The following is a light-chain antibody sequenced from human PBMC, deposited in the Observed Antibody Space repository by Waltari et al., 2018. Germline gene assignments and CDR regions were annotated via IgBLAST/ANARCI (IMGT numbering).Light chain of an antibody. CDR3: CSYAGSYTWV. CDR2: EGS. Sequence: QSALTQPAAVSGSPGQSITISCSGTGSDVGNYNLVSWYQQHPGKAPKLLIYEGSKRPSGVSDRFSGSQSDKTASLTISGLQAEDEADYYCCSYAGSYTWVFGGGTKLTVL. J-gene: IGLJ3*02. CDR1: GSDVGNYNL. V-gene: IGLV2-23*01.